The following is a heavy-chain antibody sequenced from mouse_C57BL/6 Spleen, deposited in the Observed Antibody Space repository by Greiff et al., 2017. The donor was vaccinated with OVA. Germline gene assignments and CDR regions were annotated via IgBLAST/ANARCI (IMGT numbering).Heavy chain of an antibody. CDR3: ARGVLRYYFDY. CDR1: GYTFTSYW. CDR2: IDPSDSYT. D-gene: IGHD1-1*01. Sequence: VQLQQPGAELVKPGASVKLSCKASGYTFTSYWMHWVKQRPGQGLEWIGEIDPSDSYTNYNQKFKGKSTLTVDKSSSTAYMQLSSLTSEDSAVYYCARGVLRYYFDYWGQGTTLTVSS. J-gene: IGHJ2*01. V-gene: IGHV1-69*01.